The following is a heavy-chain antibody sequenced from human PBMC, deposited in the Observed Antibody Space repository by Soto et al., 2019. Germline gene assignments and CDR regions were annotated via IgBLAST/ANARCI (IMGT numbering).Heavy chain of an antibody. J-gene: IGHJ4*02. CDR2: IASDGKDK. CDR3: AKDGAIGAADYFFDY. Sequence: QVQLVESGGGVVQPGRSLKLSCAASGFTFSNYAIHWVRQAPGKGLEWVAVIASDGKDKRYADSAKGRFTISRDNSKNTVYLQMNSLRGEETAVYYCAKDGAIGAADYFFDYWGQGSLVTVSS. V-gene: IGHV3-30*18. D-gene: IGHD6-13*01. CDR1: GFTFSNYA.